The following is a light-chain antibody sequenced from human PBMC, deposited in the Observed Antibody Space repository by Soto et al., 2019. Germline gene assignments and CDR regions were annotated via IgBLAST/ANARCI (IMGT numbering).Light chain of an antibody. CDR3: QHYNDWPPWA. CDR1: QSVSTRS. J-gene: IGKJ1*01. V-gene: IGKV3-20*01. CDR2: GAS. Sequence: EIVLTQSPGTLSLSPGERATLSCRASQSVSTRSLAWYQQKPGQAPRLLISGASSRAADIPDRFSGSGSGTDFTLTINRLEPEDFAVYYCQHYNDWPPWAFGQGTKVDIK.